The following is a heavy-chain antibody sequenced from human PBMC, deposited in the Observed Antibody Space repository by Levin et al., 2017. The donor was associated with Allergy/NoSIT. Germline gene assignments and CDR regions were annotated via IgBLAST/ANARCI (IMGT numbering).Heavy chain of an antibody. CDR1: GYTFTGYY. V-gene: IGHV1-2*02. D-gene: IGHD6-19*01. Sequence: GESLKISCKASGYTFTGYYMHWVRQAPGQGLEWMGWINPNSGATNYVQKFQGRVTMTRDTSISTAYMELSRLRSDDTAVYYCARDGYSRGWYGPFDYWGQGTLVTVSS. J-gene: IGHJ4*02. CDR2: INPNSGAT. CDR3: ARDGYSRGWYGPFDY.